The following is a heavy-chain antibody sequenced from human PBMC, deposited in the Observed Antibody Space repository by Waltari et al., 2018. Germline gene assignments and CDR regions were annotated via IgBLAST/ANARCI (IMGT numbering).Heavy chain of an antibody. Sequence: QLQLQESGPGLVKPSETLSLTCTVSGGSISSSSYYWGWIRQPPGKGLEWIGSIYYSGSTYYNPSLKSRVTISVDTSKNQFSLKLSSVTAADTAVYYCATHDSSGYYPYYFDYWGQGTLVTVSS. CDR1: GGSISSSSYY. J-gene: IGHJ4*02. CDR3: ATHDSSGYYPYYFDY. D-gene: IGHD3-22*01. V-gene: IGHV4-39*07. CDR2: IYYSGST.